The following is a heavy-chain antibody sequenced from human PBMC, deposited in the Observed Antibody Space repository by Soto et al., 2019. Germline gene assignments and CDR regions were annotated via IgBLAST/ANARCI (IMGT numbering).Heavy chain of an antibody. J-gene: IGHJ4*02. D-gene: IGHD6-19*01. CDR2: ISSSSSYT. Sequence: GGSMRLSWAASGFIFSDYYMSWIRQAPGKGLEWVSYISSSSSYTNYADSVKGRFTISRDNAKNSLYLQMNSLRAEDTAVYYCARDGGVGIAVAGDYWGQGPMVTV. V-gene: IGHV3-11*06. CDR3: ARDGGVGIAVAGDY. CDR1: GFIFSDYY.